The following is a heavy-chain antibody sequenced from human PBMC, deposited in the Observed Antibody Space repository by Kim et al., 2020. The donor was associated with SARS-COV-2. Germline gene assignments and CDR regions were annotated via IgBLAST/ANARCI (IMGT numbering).Heavy chain of an antibody. CDR3: ARRSEGYYYGSGTYQNWLDP. Sequence: ASVKVSCKASGYTFTSYAMNWVRQAPGQGLQWMGWINTNTADPTYAQGFTGRFLFSLDTSVSTAYLHISSLKAEDSAVYYCARRSEGYYYGSGTYQNWLDPWGQGTLVTVSS. D-gene: IGHD3-10*01. J-gene: IGHJ5*02. CDR1: GYTFTSYA. V-gene: IGHV7-4-1*02. CDR2: INTNTADP.